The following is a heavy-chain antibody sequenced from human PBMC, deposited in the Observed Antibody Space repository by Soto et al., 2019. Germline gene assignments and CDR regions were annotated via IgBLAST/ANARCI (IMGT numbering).Heavy chain of an antibody. CDR3: ARVFSDSSSFFDP. CDR1: GGSIISGGYY. Sequence: SETLSLTCTVSGGSIISGGYYWSWIRQHPGKGKEWIGYIYYSGSTYYNPSLKSRVTISVDTSKNQFSLKLSSVTAADTAVYYCARVFSDSSSFFDPWGQGTLVTVSS. CDR2: IYYSGST. V-gene: IGHV4-31*03. D-gene: IGHD6-13*01. J-gene: IGHJ5*02.